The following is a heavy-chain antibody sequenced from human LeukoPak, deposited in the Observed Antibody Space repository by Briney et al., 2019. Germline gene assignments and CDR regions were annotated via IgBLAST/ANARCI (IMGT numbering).Heavy chain of an antibody. CDR3: TRSIRFLEWSIDY. Sequence: GGSLRLSXAASGFTFDDYGMSWVRQAPGKGMEWVSGINWNGGSTCYADSVKGRFTISRDNAKNSLYLQMNSLRAEDTALYYCTRSIRFLEWSIDYWGQGTLVTVSS. D-gene: IGHD3-3*01. CDR2: INWNGGST. CDR1: GFTFDDYG. V-gene: IGHV3-20*04. J-gene: IGHJ4*02.